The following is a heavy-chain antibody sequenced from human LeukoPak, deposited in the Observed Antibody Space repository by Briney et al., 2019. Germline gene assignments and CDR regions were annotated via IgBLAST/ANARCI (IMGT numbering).Heavy chain of an antibody. CDR2: IDWDDDK. D-gene: IGHD4-23*01. Sequence: SGPTLVNPTQTLTLTCTFSGFSLSTSGMCVSWIRQPPGKALEWLARIDWDDDKYYSTSLKTRLTISKDTSKNQVVLTMTNMDPVDTATYYCARILDYGGNSGYFDYWGQGTLVTVSS. V-gene: IGHV2-70*11. CDR3: ARILDYGGNSGYFDY. CDR1: GFSLSTSGMC. J-gene: IGHJ4*02.